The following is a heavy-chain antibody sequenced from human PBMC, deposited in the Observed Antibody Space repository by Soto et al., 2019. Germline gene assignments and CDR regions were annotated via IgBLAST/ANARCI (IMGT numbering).Heavy chain of an antibody. V-gene: IGHV4-59*08. Sequence: PSETLSLTCTVSGASITQYYWNWIRQSPGKGLEWIVSVSSTGSTVLNPSLTSRVTVSLDTSKNQFSLTLSSVTAADTAVYYCARQITYYYDSSGPVGAFDIWGQGTMVTVSS. CDR3: ARQITYYYDSSGPVGAFDI. J-gene: IGHJ3*02. CDR2: VSSTGST. D-gene: IGHD3-22*01. CDR1: GASITQYY.